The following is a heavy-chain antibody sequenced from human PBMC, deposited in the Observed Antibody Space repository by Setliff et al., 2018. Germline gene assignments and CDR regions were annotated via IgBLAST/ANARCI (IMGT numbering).Heavy chain of an antibody. CDR3: AKEQFGSTWVTFDS. CDR1: GFTFSSYS. Sequence: LRLSCAASGFTFSSYSMNWVRQAPGKGLEWVSLINRDGSTTYYADSVRGRFTISRDNSKNSLFLQMKNLRTEDTALYYCAKEQFGSTWVTFDSWGQGTLVTVSS. D-gene: IGHD3-10*01. V-gene: IGHV3-43*01. CDR2: INRDGSTT. J-gene: IGHJ4*02.